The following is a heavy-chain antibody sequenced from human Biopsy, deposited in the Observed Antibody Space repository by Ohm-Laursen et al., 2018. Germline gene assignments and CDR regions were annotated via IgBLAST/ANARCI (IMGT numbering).Heavy chain of an antibody. D-gene: IGHD3-22*01. Sequence: SVKVSCKASGGTFSSSAITWVRQAPGQGLEWMGGIIGIFRTAHYAQKFQGRVTITADEFMSTAYMELSSLRSEDTAVYYCARGGYYYDSLAYYYWFDPWGQGTLVTVSS. CDR1: GGTFSSSA. CDR2: IIGIFRTA. V-gene: IGHV1-69*13. CDR3: ARGGYYYDSLAYYYWFDP. J-gene: IGHJ5*02.